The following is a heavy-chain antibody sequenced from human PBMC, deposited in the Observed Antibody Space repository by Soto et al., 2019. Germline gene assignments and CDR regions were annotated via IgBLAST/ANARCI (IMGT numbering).Heavy chain of an antibody. Sequence: SQTLSLTCAISGDSVSSNSAAWNWIRQSPSRGLEWLGRTYYGSKWYNDYAVSVKSRITINPDTSKNQFSLQLNSVTPEDTAVYYCARGELGSYYYYYYMDVWGKGTTVTVSS. CDR3: ARGELGSYYYYYYMDV. V-gene: IGHV6-1*01. J-gene: IGHJ6*03. CDR1: GDSVSSNSAA. CDR2: TYYGSKWYN. D-gene: IGHD7-27*01.